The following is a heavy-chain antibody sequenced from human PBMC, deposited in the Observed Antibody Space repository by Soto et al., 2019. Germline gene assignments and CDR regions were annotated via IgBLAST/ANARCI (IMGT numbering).Heavy chain of an antibody. V-gene: IGHV4-34*01. Sequence: ETLSLTCAVYGGSFSGYYWSWIRQPPGKGLEWIGEVNHSGSTNYNPSLKSRVTISVDTSKNQFSLKLSSVTAADTAVYYCARGQQRRPMDSRRRKYYYYGMDVWGQGTTVTVSS. CDR3: ARGQQRRPMDSRRRKYYYYGMDV. CDR1: GGSFSGYY. CDR2: VNHSGST. J-gene: IGHJ6*02. D-gene: IGHD6-13*01.